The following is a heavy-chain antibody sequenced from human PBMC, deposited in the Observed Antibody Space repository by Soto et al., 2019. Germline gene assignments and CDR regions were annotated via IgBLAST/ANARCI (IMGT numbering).Heavy chain of an antibody. CDR2: ISYDGSNK. J-gene: IGHJ4*02. D-gene: IGHD6-19*01. CDR1: GFTFSSYA. Sequence: GGSLRLSCAASGFTFSSYAMHWVRQAPGKGLEWVAVISYDGSNKYYADSVKGRFTISRDNSKNTLYLQMNSLRAEDTAVYYCARDPIGSGWSYFDYWGQGTLVTVSS. CDR3: ARDPIGSGWSYFDY. V-gene: IGHV3-30-3*01.